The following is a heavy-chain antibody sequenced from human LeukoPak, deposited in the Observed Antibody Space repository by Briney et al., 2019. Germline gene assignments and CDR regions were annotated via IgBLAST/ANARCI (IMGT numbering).Heavy chain of an antibody. Sequence: GGSLRLSCAASGFTVSSNYMSWVRQAPGKGLEWVAGINWNGGSTGYADSVKGRFTISRDNAKNSLYLQMNSLRAEDTALYRCAREKPYYYPSSGTEQPLDRWRQQTIVTVSS. J-gene: IGHJ3*02. CDR3: AREKPYYYPSSGTEQPLDR. CDR1: GFTVSSNY. V-gene: IGHV3-20*01. D-gene: IGHD3-22*01. CDR2: INWNGGST.